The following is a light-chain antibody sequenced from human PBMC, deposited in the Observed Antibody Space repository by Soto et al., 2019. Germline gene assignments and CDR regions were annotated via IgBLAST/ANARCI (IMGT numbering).Light chain of an antibody. CDR3: QQYGSSPRT. CDR1: QSVSSSY. Sequence: EIVLTQSPGTLSLSPGERATLSCRASQSVSSSYLAWYQQKPGQAPRLLIYVASSRATGTQDRFSGSGSGTDFPLTISSLEPEDFAVYFCQQYGSSPRTFGQGTKVEIK. J-gene: IGKJ1*01. CDR2: VAS. V-gene: IGKV3-20*01.